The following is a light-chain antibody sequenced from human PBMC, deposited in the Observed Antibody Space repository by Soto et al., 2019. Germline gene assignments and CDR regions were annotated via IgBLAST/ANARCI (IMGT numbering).Light chain of an antibody. CDR2: EGS. J-gene: IGLJ2*01. CDR1: SSGVENYNL. CDR3: SSYAGAVV. Sequence: QSALTQPASVSGSPGQSITLSCTRTSSGVENYNLVSWYQHRPGKAPKLMIYEGSQRPSGVSDRFSGSRSGNTASLTISGVRAEDEADYSCSSYAGAVVFGGGTKLTVL. V-gene: IGLV2-23*01.